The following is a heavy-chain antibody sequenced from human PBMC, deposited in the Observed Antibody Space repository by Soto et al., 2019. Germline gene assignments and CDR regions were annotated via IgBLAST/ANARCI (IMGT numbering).Heavy chain of an antibody. J-gene: IGHJ4*02. CDR3: ATRHYDILTGYSDY. CDR2: FDPEDGET. CDR1: GGTFSSYT. V-gene: IGHV1-24*01. D-gene: IGHD3-9*01. Sequence: ASVKVSCKASGGTFSSYTISWVRQAPGKGLEWMGGFDPEDGETIYAQKFQGRVTMTEDTSTDTAYMELSSLRSEDTAVYYCATRHYDILTGYSDYWGQGTLVTVSS.